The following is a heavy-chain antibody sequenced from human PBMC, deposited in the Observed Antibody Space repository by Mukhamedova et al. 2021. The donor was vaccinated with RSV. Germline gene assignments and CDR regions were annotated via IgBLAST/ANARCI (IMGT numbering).Heavy chain of an antibody. CDR2: IYPGDSDT. Sequence: IGWVRQMPGKGLEWMGIIYPGDSDTRYNPSFQGQVTISADKSISTAYLQWSSLKASDTAMYYCAATVGYYYDSIGQGYFDYWGQ. J-gene: IGHJ4*02. V-gene: IGHV5-51*01. CDR3: AATVGYYYDSIGQGYFDY. D-gene: IGHD3-22*01.